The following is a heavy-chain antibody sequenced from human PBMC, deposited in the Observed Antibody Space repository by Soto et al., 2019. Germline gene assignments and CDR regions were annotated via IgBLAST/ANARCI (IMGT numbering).Heavy chain of an antibody. J-gene: IGHJ4*02. V-gene: IGHV3-66*01. D-gene: IGHD3-10*01. CDR2: IYSGGTT. CDR3: ARGGGRSGSYEHRFDY. Sequence: GGSLRLSCAASGFTVSSSYMSWVRQAPGKGLEWVSVIYSGGTTYYADSVKGRFTLSRDNSKNTLYLQMNSLRAEDTAVYYCARGGGRSGSYEHRFDYWGQGTLVTVSS. CDR1: GFTVSSSY.